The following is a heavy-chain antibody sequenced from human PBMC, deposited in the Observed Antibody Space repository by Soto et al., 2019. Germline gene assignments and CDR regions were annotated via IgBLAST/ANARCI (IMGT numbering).Heavy chain of an antibody. CDR2: ISSTTNYI. V-gene: IGHV3-21*06. Sequence: PGGSLRLSCAASGFTFTRYSMNRVRQAPGKGLEWASSISSTTNYIYYGDSMKGRFTISRDNAKNSLYLEMNSLRAEDTAVYYCARESEDLTSNFDYWGQGTLVTVSS. J-gene: IGHJ4*02. CDR3: ARESEDLTSNFDY. CDR1: GFTFTRYS.